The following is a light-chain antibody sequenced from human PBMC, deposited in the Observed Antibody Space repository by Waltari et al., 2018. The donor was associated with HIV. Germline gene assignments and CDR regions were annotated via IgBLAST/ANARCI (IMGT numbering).Light chain of an antibody. V-gene: IGKV3-15*01. CDR3: QHYNKWPPT. J-gene: IGKJ1*01. CDR1: QSVSSN. Sequence: EIVMTQSPATLSVSPGERATLSCRASQSVSSNLAWYQQKPGQAPRLLIYGASTRATGMPARFSGSGSGTEFNLTISSLQSEDFAVYYCQHYNKWPPTFGQGTKVEIK. CDR2: GAS.